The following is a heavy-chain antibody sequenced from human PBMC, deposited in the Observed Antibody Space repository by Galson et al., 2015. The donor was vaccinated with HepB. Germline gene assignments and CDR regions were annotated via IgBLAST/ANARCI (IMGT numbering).Heavy chain of an antibody. J-gene: IGHJ4*02. CDR2: ISAYNGNT. V-gene: IGHV1-18*04. CDR3: ARVPRRRITIFGGVPGAYFDY. Sequence: SVKVSCKASGYTFTSYGISWVRQAPGQGLEWMGWISAYNGNTNYAQKLQGRVTMTTDTSTSTAYMELRSLRSDDTAVYYCARVPRRRITIFGGVPGAYFDYWGQGTLVTVSS. D-gene: IGHD3-3*01. CDR1: GYTFTSYG.